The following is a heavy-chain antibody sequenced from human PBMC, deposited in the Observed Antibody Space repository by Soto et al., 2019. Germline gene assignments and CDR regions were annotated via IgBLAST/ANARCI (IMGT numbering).Heavy chain of an antibody. Sequence: SETLSLTCTVSGGSISSSSYYWGWIRQPPGKGLEWIGSIYYSGSTYYNPSLKSRVTISVDTSKNQFSLKLSSVTAADTAVYYCASGSYTLPGYWGQGTLVTVSS. J-gene: IGHJ4*02. CDR2: IYYSGST. CDR1: GGSISSSSYY. D-gene: IGHD1-26*01. V-gene: IGHV4-39*01. CDR3: ASGSYTLPGY.